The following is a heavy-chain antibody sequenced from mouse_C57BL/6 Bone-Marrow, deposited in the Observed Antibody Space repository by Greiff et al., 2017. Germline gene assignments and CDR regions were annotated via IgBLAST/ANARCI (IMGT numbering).Heavy chain of an antibody. CDR3: ARRGYYGSSYYFDY. CDR1: GYTFTDYY. J-gene: IGHJ2*01. CDR2: INPYNGGT. V-gene: IGHV1-19*01. Sequence: EVKLMESGPVLVKPGASVKMSCKASGYTFTDYYMNWVKQSHGKSLEWIGVINPYNGGTSYNQKFKGKATLTVAKSSSTAYMELNSLTSEDSAVYYCARRGYYGSSYYFDYWGQGTTLTVSS. D-gene: IGHD1-1*01.